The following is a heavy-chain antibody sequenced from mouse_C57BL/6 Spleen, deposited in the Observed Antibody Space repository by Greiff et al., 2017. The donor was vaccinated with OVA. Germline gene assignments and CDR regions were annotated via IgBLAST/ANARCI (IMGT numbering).Heavy chain of an antibody. CDR2: INYDGSST. V-gene: IGHV5-16*01. CDR3: ARDHYGSSRYWYFDV. Sequence: DVKLVESEGGLVQPGSSMKLSCTASGFTFSDYYMAWVRQVPEKGLEWVANINYDGSSTYYLDSLKSRFIISRDNAKNILYLQMSSLKSEDTATYYCARDHYGSSRYWYFDVWGTGTTVTGSS. CDR1: GFTFSDYY. J-gene: IGHJ1*03. D-gene: IGHD1-1*01.